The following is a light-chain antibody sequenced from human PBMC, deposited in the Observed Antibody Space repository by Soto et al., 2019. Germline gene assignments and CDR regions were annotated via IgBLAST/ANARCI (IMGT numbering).Light chain of an antibody. CDR3: QQYDRFPHT. CDR2: HAS. J-gene: IGKJ2*01. CDR1: QSISSW. Sequence: DIQMTQSPSTLSASVGDRVTITCRASQSISSWLAWYQQKPGKAPKLLIYHASSLESGVPSRFSGSGSGTEFTLTISSLQPDDFATYYCQQYDRFPHTFGQGAKLEIK. V-gene: IGKV1-5*01.